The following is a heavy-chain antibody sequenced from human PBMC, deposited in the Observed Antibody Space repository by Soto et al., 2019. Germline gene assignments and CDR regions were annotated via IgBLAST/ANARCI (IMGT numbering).Heavy chain of an antibody. CDR2: IYSSGGT. CDR1: GDSMNNYY. J-gene: IGHJ4*02. Sequence: QVQLQESGPGLVKPSETLSLTCTVSGDSMNNYYWTWIRQPPGKGLEWIGYIYSSGGTIYSPSLRGRLTRSIEKSESQFSLKLTSVTAADPAVYYCGRGKRASGNYPDDYLGQGRLITVSS. D-gene: IGHD6-19*01. V-gene: IGHV4-59*01. CDR3: GRGKRASGNYPDDY.